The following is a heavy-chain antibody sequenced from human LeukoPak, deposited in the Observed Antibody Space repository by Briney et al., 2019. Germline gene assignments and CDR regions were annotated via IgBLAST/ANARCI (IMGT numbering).Heavy chain of an antibody. CDR1: GGSISSYY. J-gene: IGHJ5*02. V-gene: IGHV4-39*01. CDR2: IYYRGST. Sequence: SETLSLTCTVSGGSISSYYWSWIRQPPGKGLEWIGTIYYRGSTYYSPSLKSRVTISVDTSKNQFSLRLSSVTAADTAVYYCARAALRYQLRYNWFDPWGQGTLVTVSS. CDR3: ARAALRYQLRYNWFDP. D-gene: IGHD3-9*01.